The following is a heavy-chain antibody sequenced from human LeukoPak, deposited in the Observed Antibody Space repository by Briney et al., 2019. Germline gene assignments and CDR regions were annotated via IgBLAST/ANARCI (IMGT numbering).Heavy chain of an antibody. CDR1: GGSISSYY. D-gene: IGHD3-16*01. CDR3: ARVIYDYAREAYYYYYMDV. Sequence: SETLSLTCTVSGGSISSYYWSWIRQPPGKGLEWIGYIYYSGSTNYNPSLKSRVTISVDTSKNQFSLKLSSVTAADTAVYYCARVIYDYAREAYYYYYMDVWGKGTTVTVSS. CDR2: IYYSGST. V-gene: IGHV4-59*01. J-gene: IGHJ6*03.